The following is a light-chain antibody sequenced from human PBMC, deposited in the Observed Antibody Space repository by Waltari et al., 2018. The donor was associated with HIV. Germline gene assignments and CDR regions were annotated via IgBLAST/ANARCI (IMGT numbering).Light chain of an antibody. CDR3: AAWNDSLSGYV. V-gene: IGLV1-47*02. Sequence: QSVLTQPPSASGTPGQRVTISCSGSSSNIGRNYVYWHQQLPGTAPKLPIYSNTRRPSGVPDRFSGSKSGTSASLAINGLRSEDEADYYCAAWNDSLSGYVFGTGTKVTV. CDR1: SSNIGRNY. J-gene: IGLJ1*01. CDR2: SNT.